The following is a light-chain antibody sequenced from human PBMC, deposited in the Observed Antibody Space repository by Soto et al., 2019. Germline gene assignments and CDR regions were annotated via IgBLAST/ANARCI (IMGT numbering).Light chain of an antibody. CDR1: QDIKNY. CDR3: QQRHMWPIT. Sequence: DIQMSQSPSSLSTSVGDRVTITCQASQDIKNYLNWYQQKSGKAPKLLIYDASDLETGVPSRFSGSGSGTDFTFTISSLEPEDSAVYYCQQRHMWPITFGQGTRLEIK. CDR2: DAS. V-gene: IGKV1-33*01. J-gene: IGKJ5*01.